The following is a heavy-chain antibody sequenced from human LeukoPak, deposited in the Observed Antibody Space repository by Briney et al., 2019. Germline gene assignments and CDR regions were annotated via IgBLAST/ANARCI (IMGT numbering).Heavy chain of an antibody. CDR3: AKEQEYSSSWPDY. CDR1: GSTFSSYA. V-gene: IGHV3-23*01. D-gene: IGHD6-13*01. CDR2: ISGCGGST. J-gene: IGHJ4*02. Sequence: PGGSLRLSCAASGSTFSSYAMSWVRQAPGKGLEWVSAISGCGGSTYYADSVKGRFTISRDNSKNTLYLQMNSLRAEDTAVYYCAKEQEYSSSWPDYWGQGTLVTVSS.